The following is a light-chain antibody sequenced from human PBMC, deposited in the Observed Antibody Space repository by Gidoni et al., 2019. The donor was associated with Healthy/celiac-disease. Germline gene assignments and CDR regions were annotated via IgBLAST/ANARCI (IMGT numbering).Light chain of an antibody. V-gene: IGKV1-39*01. J-gene: IGKJ2*01. Sequence: TERPSSLSASVGERVTITSRASQSISSYLNWYQQKPGKAPKLLIYAASSLQSGVPSRLSGSVSGSDFTLSIRSLRPESFSIYYGQQSHSTPRTFGQGTKLEIK. CDR3: QQSHSTPRT. CDR2: AAS. CDR1: QSISSY.